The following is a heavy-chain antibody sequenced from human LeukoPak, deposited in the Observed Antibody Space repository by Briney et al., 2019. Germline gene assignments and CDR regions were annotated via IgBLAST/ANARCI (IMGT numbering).Heavy chain of an antibody. D-gene: IGHD4-17*01. CDR3: ARGNGDYVLYYFDY. Sequence: GASVKVSCKASGYTFTSHYMHWVRQAPGQGLEGLGIISPGGGTTTYAQKFQGRVTMTRDTSTSTLYMELSSLRSEDTAVYYCARGNGDYVLYYFDYWGQGTLVTVSS. V-gene: IGHV1-46*01. J-gene: IGHJ4*02. CDR1: GYTFTSHY. CDR2: ISPGGGTT.